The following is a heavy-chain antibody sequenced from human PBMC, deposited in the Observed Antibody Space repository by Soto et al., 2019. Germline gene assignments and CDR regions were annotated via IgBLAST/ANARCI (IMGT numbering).Heavy chain of an antibody. V-gene: IGHV1-8*01. CDR2: MNPNSGNT. CDR3: ARGTYMVVTRYYGMDV. CDR1: GYTFTSYD. D-gene: IGHD2-21*02. J-gene: IGHJ6*02. Sequence: QVQLVQSGAEVKKPGASVKVSCKASGYTFTSYDINWVRRATGQGLEWMGWMNPNSGNTGYAQKFQGRVTMTRNTSISTAYMELSSLRSEDTAVYYCARGTYMVVTRYYGMDVWGQGTTVTVSS.